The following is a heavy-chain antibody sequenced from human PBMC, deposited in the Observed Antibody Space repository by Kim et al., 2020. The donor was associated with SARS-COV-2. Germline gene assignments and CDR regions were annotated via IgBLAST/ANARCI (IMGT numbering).Heavy chain of an antibody. V-gene: IGHV1-2*04. J-gene: IGHJ4*02. Sequence: ASVKVSCKASGYTFTGYYMHWVRQAPGQGLEWMGWINPNSGGTNYAQKFQGWVTMTRDTSISTAYMELSRLRSDDTAVYYCARSLYDSSSWPDDYYFDYWGQGTLVTVSS. CDR3: ARSLYDSSSWPDDYYFDY. CDR1: GYTFTGYY. D-gene: IGHD6-13*01. CDR2: INPNSGGT.